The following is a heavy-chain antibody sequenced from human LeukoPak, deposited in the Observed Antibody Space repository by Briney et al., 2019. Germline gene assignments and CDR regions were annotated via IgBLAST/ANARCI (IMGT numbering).Heavy chain of an antibody. CDR1: GDSISSYY. J-gene: IGHJ6*03. V-gene: IGHV4-59*01. D-gene: IGHD3-10*01. CDR2: IYYSGST. Sequence: SETLSLTCTVSGDSISSYYWSWIRQPPGKGLEWIGYIYYSGSTNYNPSLKSRVTISVDTSKNQFPLKLSSVTAADTAVYYCATHTGHYYYYYYMDVWGKGTTVTVSS. CDR3: ATHTGHYYYYYYMDV.